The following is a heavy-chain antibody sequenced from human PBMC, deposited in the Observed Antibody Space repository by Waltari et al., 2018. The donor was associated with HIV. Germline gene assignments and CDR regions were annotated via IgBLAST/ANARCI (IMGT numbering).Heavy chain of an antibody. J-gene: IGHJ4*02. Sequence: EVQLVESGGGLVIPGGSLRLSCAASGFTFNTYSMNWVRQAPGKGLEWVSAISSTSSYIYYPDSLKGRFTVSRDNAKNSLYLQMNSLRAEDTAVYYCARVGGKQLVLNFDYWGQGTLVTVSS. CDR2: ISSTSSYI. V-gene: IGHV3-21*01. CDR1: GFTFNTYS. D-gene: IGHD6-6*01. CDR3: ARVGGKQLVLNFDY.